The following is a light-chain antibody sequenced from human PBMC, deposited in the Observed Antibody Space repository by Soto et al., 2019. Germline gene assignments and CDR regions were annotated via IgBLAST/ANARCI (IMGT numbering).Light chain of an antibody. Sequence: DIVMTQSPDALAVSLGERATINCKSSQSVLYSSNNKNYLAWYQQKPGQPPKLLIYWASTRESGVPDRFSGSGSGTDFTLTISSLQAEDVAVYSCQQYYSTSYTVDQGTKLEIK. CDR1: QSVLYSSNNKNY. CDR3: QQYYSTSYT. J-gene: IGKJ2*01. V-gene: IGKV4-1*01. CDR2: WAS.